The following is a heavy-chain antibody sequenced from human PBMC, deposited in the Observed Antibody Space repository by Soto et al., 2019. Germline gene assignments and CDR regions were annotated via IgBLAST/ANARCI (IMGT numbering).Heavy chain of an antibody. CDR2: IIPIFGTA. V-gene: IGHV1-69*06. Sequence: SVKVSCKASGYTFTDYYMHWVRQAPGQGLEWMGGIIPIFGTANYAQKFQGRVTITADKSTSTAYMELSSLRSEDTAVYYCASIIAAAVTWGQGTLVTVS. CDR3: ASIIAAAVT. CDR1: GYTFTDYY. D-gene: IGHD6-13*01. J-gene: IGHJ5*02.